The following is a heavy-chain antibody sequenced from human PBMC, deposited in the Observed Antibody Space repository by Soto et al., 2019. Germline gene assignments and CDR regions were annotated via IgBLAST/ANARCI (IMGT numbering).Heavy chain of an antibody. Sequence: QVQLVQSGAEVKEPGDSVRVSCEASGYTFTAYYINGWRQAPGQGLEWMGWINTKFGDTTYAKDFQGRVSMTRDMSISTVYLELSRLTSDDTAIYYCARNMDYYYGPGSGNGHGFWGQGTTVTVFS. CDR3: ARNMDYYYGPGSGNGHGF. CDR2: INTKFGDT. CDR1: GYTFTAYY. V-gene: IGHV1-2*02. D-gene: IGHD3-10*01. J-gene: IGHJ6*02.